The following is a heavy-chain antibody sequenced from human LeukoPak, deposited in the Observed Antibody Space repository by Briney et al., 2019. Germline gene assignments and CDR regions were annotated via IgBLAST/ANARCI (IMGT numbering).Heavy chain of an antibody. CDR1: GFTFSSYA. Sequence: GGSLRLSCAASGFTFSSYAMNWVRQAPGKGLEWVSAISGSGGSTYYADSVKGRFTISRDNSKNTLYLQMNSLRAEDTAVYYCAKGSYGYTGFDYWGQGTLVTVSS. V-gene: IGHV3-23*01. J-gene: IGHJ4*02. CDR2: ISGSGGST. D-gene: IGHD5-18*01. CDR3: AKGSYGYTGFDY.